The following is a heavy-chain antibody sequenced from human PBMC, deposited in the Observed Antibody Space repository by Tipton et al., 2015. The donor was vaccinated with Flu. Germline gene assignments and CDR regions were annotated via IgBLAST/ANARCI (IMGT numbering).Heavy chain of an antibody. CDR3: AKNNGPRSYKYGMDV. J-gene: IGHJ6*02. D-gene: IGHD1-14*01. CDR1: GFTFDSYA. Sequence: SLRLSCAASGFTFDSYAMHWVRQAPGKGLEWVFGICWNCDIDYADSVKGRFTISRDNARNSLYLQMNSLRVEDTAFYYCAKNNGPRSYKYGMDVWGQGTTVTVSS. CDR2: ICWNCDI. V-gene: IGHV3-9*01.